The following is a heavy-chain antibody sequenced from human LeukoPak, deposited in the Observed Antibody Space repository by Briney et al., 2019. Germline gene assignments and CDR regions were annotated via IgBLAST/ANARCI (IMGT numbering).Heavy chain of an antibody. Sequence: PGGSLRLSCVASGFTFSIYTMSWVRQAPGKGLEWVSSITGSSGSIYSADSVKGRLTISRDNAKNSLYLEMNSLRDEDTAVYYCARDLAWGAYWGQGTLVTVSS. V-gene: IGHV3-21*01. D-gene: IGHD4/OR15-4a*01. CDR3: ARDLAWGAY. J-gene: IGHJ4*02. CDR1: GFTFSIYT. CDR2: ITGSSGSI.